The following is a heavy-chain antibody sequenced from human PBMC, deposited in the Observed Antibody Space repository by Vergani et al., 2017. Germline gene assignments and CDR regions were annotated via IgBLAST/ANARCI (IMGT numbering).Heavy chain of an antibody. J-gene: IGHJ6*03. CDR3: ARASHCINCYSEGPNGPGYYYMDV. D-gene: IGHD2-8*01. CDR2: MYTSGHT. Sequence: QLQLQESGPGLVKPSETLSLSCRVSGDSISRSHYYWTWIRQPAGKKLEWIVRMYTSGHTIYNPSLESRVTMSVDTSKNQFSLQLSSVTAADTAVYYCARASHCINCYSEGPNGPGYYYMDVWGKGTTVTVSS. CDR1: GDSISRSHYY. V-gene: IGHV4-61*02.